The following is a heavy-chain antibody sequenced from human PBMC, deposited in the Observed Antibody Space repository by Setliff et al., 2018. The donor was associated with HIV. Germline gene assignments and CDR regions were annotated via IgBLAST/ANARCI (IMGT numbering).Heavy chain of an antibody. V-gene: IGHV3-74*01. D-gene: IGHD3-3*01. CDR2: IGSDGSDT. Sequence: SCVASGLTFSNYWMHWVRQAPGKGLVWVSRIGSDGSDTDYADSVRGRFTISRDNAKNTLYLQMTSLRAEDTAVYYCARGPQYNFWGGYLGLWGRGTLVTVSS. J-gene: IGHJ4*02. CDR1: GLTFSNYW. CDR3: ARGPQYNFWGGYLGL.